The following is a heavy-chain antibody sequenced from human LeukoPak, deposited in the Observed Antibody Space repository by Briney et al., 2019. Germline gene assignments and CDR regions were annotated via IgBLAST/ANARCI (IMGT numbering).Heavy chain of an antibody. CDR3: VRDTSPAESGQAYDAFDL. CDR2: IGASSIPK. CDR1: GFPFSFYE. D-gene: IGHD1-26*01. J-gene: IGHJ3*01. Sequence: GGSLRLSCVVSGFPFSFYELNWVRQAPGKGLEWVSNIGASSIPKYYADSVKGRFSISRDNARNSLYLQMNSLGGEDTAVYYCVRDTSPAESGQAYDAFDLWGQGTMVTVSS. V-gene: IGHV3-48*03.